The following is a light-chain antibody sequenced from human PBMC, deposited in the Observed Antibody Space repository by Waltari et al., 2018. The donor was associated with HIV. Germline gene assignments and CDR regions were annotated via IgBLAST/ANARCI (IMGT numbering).Light chain of an antibody. J-gene: IGLJ1*01. V-gene: IGLV1-44*01. Sequence: QSVLTQPPSASGAPGQRVTISCSGRTSNRGRFTVQWYQQLPETAPKLLIHVNNYRPSGVPDRFSGSKSGTSASLAISGLQSEDEADYYCAVWDGSLSAYVFGPGTKVTV. CDR3: AVWDGSLSAYV. CDR2: VNN. CDR1: TSNRGRFT.